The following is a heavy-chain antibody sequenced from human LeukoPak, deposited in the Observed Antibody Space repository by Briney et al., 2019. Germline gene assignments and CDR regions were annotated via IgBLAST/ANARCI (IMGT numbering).Heavy chain of an antibody. D-gene: IGHD3-22*01. Sequence: ASVKVSCKASGGTFSSYAISWVRQAPGQGLEWMGRIIPILGIANYAQKFQGRVTMTRDTSTSTVYMELSSLRSEDTAVYYCARALGYYDSSGYYSWGQGTLVAVSS. J-gene: IGHJ4*02. CDR3: ARALGYYDSSGYYS. V-gene: IGHV1-69*04. CDR2: IIPILGIA. CDR1: GGTFSSYA.